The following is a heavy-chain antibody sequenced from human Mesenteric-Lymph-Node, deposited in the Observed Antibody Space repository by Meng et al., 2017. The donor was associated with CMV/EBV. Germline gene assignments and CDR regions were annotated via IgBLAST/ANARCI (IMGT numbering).Heavy chain of an antibody. CDR3: AGGIAAAGSRWFDP. CDR2: ITPILGRA. V-gene: IGHV1-69*02. Sequence: QVQLVQSGAGVKKPGSSVKVSCKASGSTFSSYTISWVRQAPGQGLEWMGRITPILGRANYAQKFQGRVTITAEKSTSTAYMELSSLRSEDTAVYYCAGGIAAAGSRWFDPWGQGTLVTVSS. J-gene: IGHJ5*02. D-gene: IGHD6-13*01. CDR1: GSTFSSYT.